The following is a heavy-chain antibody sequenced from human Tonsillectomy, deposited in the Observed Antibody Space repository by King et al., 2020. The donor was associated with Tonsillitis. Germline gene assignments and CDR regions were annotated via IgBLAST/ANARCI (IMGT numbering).Heavy chain of an antibody. CDR2: ISYDGSNK. J-gene: IGHJ3*02. V-gene: IGHV3-30*03. CDR1: GFTFSSYG. D-gene: IGHD2-8*01. Sequence: VQLVESGGGVVQPGRSLRLSCAASGFTFSSYGMHWVRQAPGKGLEWVAVISYDGSNKYYADSGKGRFTISRDNSKNTLYLQMNSLRAEDTAVYYCARGEVYASPPDAFDIWGQGTMVTVSS. CDR3: ARGEVYASPPDAFDI.